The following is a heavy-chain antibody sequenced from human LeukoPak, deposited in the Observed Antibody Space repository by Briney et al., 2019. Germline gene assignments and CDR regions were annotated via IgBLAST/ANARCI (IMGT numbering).Heavy chain of an antibody. CDR2: IHTSGSA. CDR1: GGSISSGSYY. V-gene: IGHV4-61*02. J-gene: IGHJ3*02. D-gene: IGHD5-18*01. Sequence: PSQTLSLTCTVSGGSISSGSYYWSWIRQPAGKGLEWIGRIHTSGSANYNPSLKSRVTISVDTSKNQFSLKLSSVTATDTAVYYCARTYRDDTFDIWGQGTMVTVSS. CDR3: ARTYRDDTFDI.